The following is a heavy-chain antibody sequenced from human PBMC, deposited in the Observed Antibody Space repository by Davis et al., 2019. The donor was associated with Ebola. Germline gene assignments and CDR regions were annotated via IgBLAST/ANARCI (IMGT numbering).Heavy chain of an antibody. CDR3: AKLRSHDYTDSSDDFYLDL. J-gene: IGHJ2*01. Sequence: GESLKISCAASGFTFSNYGIHWVRQAPGKGLEWVALISSDGSREYYADSVEGRFTISKDNSGNTLYLHMNALTAEDTALYYCAKLRSHDYTDSSDDFYLDLWGRGTLVTVSS. CDR1: GFTFSNYG. D-gene: IGHD3-16*01. V-gene: IGHV3-30*18. CDR2: ISSDGSRE.